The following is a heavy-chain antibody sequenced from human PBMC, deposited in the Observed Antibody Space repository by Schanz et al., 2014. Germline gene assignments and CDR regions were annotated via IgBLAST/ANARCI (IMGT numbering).Heavy chain of an antibody. CDR1: GYTFSSYG. J-gene: IGHJ6*03. CDR2: INPNSGTT. D-gene: IGHD2-2*02. V-gene: IGHV1-18*01. CDR3: AGTYCSSTSCYTGYYYMDV. Sequence: QVQLVQSGAEVKKPGASVKVSCKASGYTFSSYGITWVRQAPGQGLEWMGWINPNSGTTNYAQKFQGWVTMTRDTSTSTVYMELSSLRSEDTAVYYCAGTYCSSTSCYTGYYYMDVWGKGTTVTVS.